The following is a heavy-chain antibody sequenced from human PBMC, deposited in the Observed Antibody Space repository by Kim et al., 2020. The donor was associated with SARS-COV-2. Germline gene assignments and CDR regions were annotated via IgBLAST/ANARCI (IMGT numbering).Heavy chain of an antibody. Sequence: GESLKISCKGSGYSFTDYWIIWVRQMPGKGLEWVGRIDPSDSYTNYSPSFQGHVTISADKSISTAYLQWSTLKASDTAMYYCARRGGGAAAYGMDVWGQGATVTVSS. J-gene: IGHJ6*02. CDR3: ARRGGGAAAYGMDV. D-gene: IGHD6-25*01. CDR2: IDPSDSYT. V-gene: IGHV5-10-1*01. CDR1: GYSFTDYW.